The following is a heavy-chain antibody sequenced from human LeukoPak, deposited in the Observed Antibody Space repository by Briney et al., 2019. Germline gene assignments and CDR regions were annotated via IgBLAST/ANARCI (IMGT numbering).Heavy chain of an antibody. J-gene: IGHJ4*02. CDR3: AKSNSSGCLLY. CDR1: GFTFDDYA. CDR2: ISWNSGSI. Sequence: GRSLRLSCVASGFTFDDYAMHWVRHAPGKGLEWVSGISWNSGSIGYADSVKGRFTISRDNAKNSLYLQMNSLRAEDTALYYCAKSNSSGCLLYWGQGTLVTVSS. D-gene: IGHD6-19*01. V-gene: IGHV3-9*01.